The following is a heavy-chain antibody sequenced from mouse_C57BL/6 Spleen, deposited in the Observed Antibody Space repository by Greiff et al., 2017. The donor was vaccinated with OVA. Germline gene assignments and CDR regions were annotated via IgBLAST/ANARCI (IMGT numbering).Heavy chain of an antibody. CDR3: ARYPTGTGGYYFDY. V-gene: IGHV1-52*01. CDR2: IDPSDSET. D-gene: IGHD4-1*02. CDR1: GYTFTSYW. Sequence: QVQLQQPGAELVRPGSSVKLSCKASGYTFTSYWMHWVKQRPIQGLEWIGNIDPSDSETHYNQKFKDKATLTVDKSSSTAYMQLSSLTSEDSAVYYCARYPTGTGGYYFDYWGQGTTLTVSS. J-gene: IGHJ2*01.